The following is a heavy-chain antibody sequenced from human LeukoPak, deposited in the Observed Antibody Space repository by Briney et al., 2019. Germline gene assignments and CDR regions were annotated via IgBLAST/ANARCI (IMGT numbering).Heavy chain of an antibody. D-gene: IGHD1-26*01. CDR1: GFTFSSYG. CDR2: ISYDGSNK. V-gene: IGHV3-30*18. CDR3: AKDLRSGSYSGDYYYYYGMDV. J-gene: IGHJ6*02. Sequence: GGSLRLSCAASGFTFSSYGMHWVRQAPGKGLEWVAVISYDGSNKYYADSVKGRFTISRDNSKNTLYLQMNSLRAEDTAVYYCAKDLRSGSYSGDYYYYYGMDVWDQGTTVTVSS.